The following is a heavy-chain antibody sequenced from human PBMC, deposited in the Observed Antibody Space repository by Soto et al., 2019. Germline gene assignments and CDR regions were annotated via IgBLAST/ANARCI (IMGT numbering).Heavy chain of an antibody. J-gene: IGHJ5*02. CDR1: GGSISSGGYY. CDR3: ARKMLVSDLVPAATLDP. Sequence: QVQLQESGPGLVKPSQTLSLTCTVSGGSISSGGYYWSWIRQHPGKGLEWIGYIYYSGSTYYNPSLKRRVTISVDTSKNQFSLKVSSVAAADTAVYYCARKMLVSDLVPAATLDPWGQGTLVTVSS. D-gene: IGHD2-2*01. V-gene: IGHV4-31*03. CDR2: IYYSGST.